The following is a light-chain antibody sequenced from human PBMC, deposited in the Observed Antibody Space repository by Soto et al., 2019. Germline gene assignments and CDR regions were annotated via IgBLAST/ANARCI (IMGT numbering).Light chain of an antibody. V-gene: IGLV1-40*01. CDR2: GNS. Sequence: QSVLTQPPSVSGAPGQRVTISCTGSSSNIGAGYDVHWYQQLPGTAPKLLIYGNSNRPSGVPDRFSGSKSGTSAARASTGLPAEDEADYYCQSYDSSLSGSIFGGGTKLTVL. CDR1: SSNIGAGYD. J-gene: IGLJ2*01. CDR3: QSYDSSLSGSI.